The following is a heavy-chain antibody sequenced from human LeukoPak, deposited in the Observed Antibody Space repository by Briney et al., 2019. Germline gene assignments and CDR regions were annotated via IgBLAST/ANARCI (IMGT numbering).Heavy chain of an antibody. Sequence: AASVKVSCKASGGTFSSYAISWVRQAPGQGLEWMGGIIPIFGTANYAQKFQGRVTITTDESTSTAYMELSSLRSEDTALYYCAKDNIRIVVAGTIDYWGQGTLVTVSS. J-gene: IGHJ4*02. CDR3: AKDNIRIVVAGTIDY. CDR1: GGTFSSYA. D-gene: IGHD6-19*01. CDR2: IIPIFGTA. V-gene: IGHV1-69*05.